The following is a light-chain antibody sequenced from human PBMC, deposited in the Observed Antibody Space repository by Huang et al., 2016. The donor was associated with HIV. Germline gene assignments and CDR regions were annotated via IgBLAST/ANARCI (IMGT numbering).Light chain of an antibody. Sequence: DIQLTQSPFSLSAAVGDTVTITCQASHDNTDYLNCYQQKPGRAPKLLISDASNLEAGVPSRFSGSGSGTHFTFTITNLQPEDFATYYCQQYGNLPLTFGGGTRVE. CDR2: DAS. V-gene: IGKV1-33*01. CDR3: QQYGNLPLT. CDR1: HDNTDY. J-gene: IGKJ4*01.